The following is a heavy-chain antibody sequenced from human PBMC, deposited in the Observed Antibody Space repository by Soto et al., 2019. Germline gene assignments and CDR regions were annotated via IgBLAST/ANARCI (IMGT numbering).Heavy chain of an antibody. V-gene: IGHV3-21*01. CDR2: ISSSSSYI. CDR1: GFTFSSYS. J-gene: IGHJ6*02. CDR3: ARRSPRGDGMDV. D-gene: IGHD1-26*01. Sequence: EVQLVESGGGLVKPGGSLRLSCEASGFTFSSYSMNWVRQAPGKGLEWVSSISSSSSYIYYADSVKGRFTISRDNAKNSLYLQMNSLRAEDTAVYYCARRSPRGDGMDVWGQGTTVTVSS.